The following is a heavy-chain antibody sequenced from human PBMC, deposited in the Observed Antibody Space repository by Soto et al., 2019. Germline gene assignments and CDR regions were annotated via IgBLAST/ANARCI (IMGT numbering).Heavy chain of an antibody. V-gene: IGHV4-30-4*01. CDR3: ARGRYCLTGRCFPNWFDS. CDR1: GDSISTVDYF. Sequence: SETLSLTCSVSGDSISTVDYFWAWIRQPPGQALEYIGYIYKSTTTYYNPSFESRVAISLDTSKSQFSLTVTSVTAADTAVYFCARGRYCLTGRCFPNWFDSWGQGTLVT. D-gene: IGHD2-15*01. J-gene: IGHJ5*01. CDR2: IYKSTTT.